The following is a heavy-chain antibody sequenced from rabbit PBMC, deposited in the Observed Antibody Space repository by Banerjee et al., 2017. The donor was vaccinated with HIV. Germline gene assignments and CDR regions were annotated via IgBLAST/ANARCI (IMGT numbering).Heavy chain of an antibody. Sequence: QQQLEESGGGLVKPEGSLTLTCKASGFDLSSYHYMCWVCQAPGKRPEWIACIATGSSGSTWYASWAKGRFTISKTSSTTVTLQMTSMTAADTATYFCARNWIPYGYGFGLWGQGTLVTVS. CDR2: IATGSSGST. V-gene: IGHV1S45*01. J-gene: IGHJ6*01. D-gene: IGHD6-1*01. CDR1: GFDLSSYHY. CDR3: ARNWIPYGYGFGL.